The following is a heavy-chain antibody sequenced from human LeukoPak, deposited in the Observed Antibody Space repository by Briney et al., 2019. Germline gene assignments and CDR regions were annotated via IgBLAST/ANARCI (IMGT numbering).Heavy chain of an antibody. V-gene: IGHV3-7*01. Sequence: GGSLRLSCAASGFTFSSYWMSWVRQAPGKGLEWVANIKQYGSEKYYVDSVKGRFTISRDNAKNSLYLQMNSLRAEDTAVYYCARGGSSWPFDYWGQGTLVTVSS. CDR2: IKQYGSEK. D-gene: IGHD6-13*01. CDR1: GFTFSSYW. J-gene: IGHJ4*02. CDR3: ARGGSSWPFDY.